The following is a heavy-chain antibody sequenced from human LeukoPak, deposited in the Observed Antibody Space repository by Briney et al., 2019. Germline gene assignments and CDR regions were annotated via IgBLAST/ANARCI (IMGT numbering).Heavy chain of an antibody. CDR2: ISSGGSTI. J-gene: IGHJ4*02. Sequence: GGSLRLSCAVSGFTFRSYEMNWVRQAPGKGLEWVSYISSGGSTIYYADSVKGRFTISRDNAKNSLYLQMNSLRAEDTAVYYCARSSYCLSNSCFVELFFDYWGQGTLVTVSS. CDR1: GFTFRSYE. V-gene: IGHV3-48*03. CDR3: ARSSYCLSNSCFVELFFDY. D-gene: IGHD2-2*01.